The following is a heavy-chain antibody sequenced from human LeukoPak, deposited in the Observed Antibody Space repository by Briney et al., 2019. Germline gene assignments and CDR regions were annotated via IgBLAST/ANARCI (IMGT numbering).Heavy chain of an antibody. Sequence: SETLSLTCAVSGVSITSTTDSWAWIRQSPGKGLEWSGSIYSSGQSYYKVSLRSRVTMSVDTSKDLFSLKLTFVTAADTAVYYCARGGELPPYYYYYYMDVWGKGTKVTVSS. CDR3: ARGGELPPYYYYYYMDV. CDR1: GVSITSTTDS. V-gene: IGHV4-39*07. CDR2: IYSSGQS. D-gene: IGHD1-26*01. J-gene: IGHJ6*03.